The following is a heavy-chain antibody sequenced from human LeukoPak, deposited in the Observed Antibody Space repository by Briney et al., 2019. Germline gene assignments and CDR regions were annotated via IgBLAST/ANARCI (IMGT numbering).Heavy chain of an antibody. D-gene: IGHD4-17*01. CDR2: INHSGST. V-gene: IGHV4-34*01. CDR3: ARDDYGDLNWFDP. Sequence: PGGSLRLSCAASGFTFSDYYMSWIRQPPGKGLEWIGEINHSGSTNYNPSLKSRVTISVDTSKNQFSLKLSSVTAADTAVYYCARDDYGDLNWFDPWGQGTLVTVSS. CDR1: GFTFSDYY. J-gene: IGHJ5*02.